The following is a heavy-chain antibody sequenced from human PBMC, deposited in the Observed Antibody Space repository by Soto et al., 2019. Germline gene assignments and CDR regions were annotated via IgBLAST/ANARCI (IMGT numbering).Heavy chain of an antibody. J-gene: IGHJ5*02. Sequence: PGESLKISCKGSGYNFATYWIAWVRQMPGKGLEWMGIIYPGDSDTRYSPSFQGQVIISADKSTSTAYLQWSSLKASDSAMYYCARRDSRHIYFDPWGQGTLVTVSS. D-gene: IGHD4-4*01. CDR2: IYPGDSDT. V-gene: IGHV5-51*01. CDR3: ARRDSRHIYFDP. CDR1: GYNFATYW.